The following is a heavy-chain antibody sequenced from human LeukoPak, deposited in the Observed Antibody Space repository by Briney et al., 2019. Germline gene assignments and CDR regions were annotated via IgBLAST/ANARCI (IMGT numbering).Heavy chain of an antibody. V-gene: IGHV4-39*01. CDR2: IYYSGST. Sequence: SETLSLTCTVSGGSISSSSYYWGWIRQPPGKGLEWIGSIYYSGSTYYNPSLKSRVTISVDTSKNQFSLKLSSVTAADTAVYYCARRRVRITMVRGFHQTEVNWFDPWGQGTLVTVSS. CDR1: GGSISSSSYY. D-gene: IGHD3-10*01. J-gene: IGHJ5*02. CDR3: ARRRVRITMVRGFHQTEVNWFDP.